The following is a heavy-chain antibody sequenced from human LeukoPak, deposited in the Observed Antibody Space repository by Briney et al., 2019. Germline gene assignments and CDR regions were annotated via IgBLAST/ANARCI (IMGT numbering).Heavy chain of an antibody. D-gene: IGHD5/OR15-5a*01. J-gene: IGHJ4*02. Sequence: GGSLRPSCAASGFTFSDAWMTWVRQAPGKGLEWVAVISYDGSNKYYADSVKGRFTISRDNSKNTLYLQMNSLRAEDTAVYYCARSVSGIDYWGQGTLVTVSS. V-gene: IGHV3-30-3*01. CDR1: GFTFSDAW. CDR2: ISYDGSNK. CDR3: ARSVSGIDY.